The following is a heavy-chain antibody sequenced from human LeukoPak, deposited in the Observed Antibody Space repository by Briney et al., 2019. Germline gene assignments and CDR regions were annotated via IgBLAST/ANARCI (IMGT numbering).Heavy chain of an antibody. Sequence: PSETLSLTCTVSGGSISTYYWGWIRQPPGKGLEWIGSIYHSGSTYYNPSLKSRVTISVDTSKNQFSLKLSSVTAADTAVYYCARVTEWNDFDYWGQGTLVTVSS. V-gene: IGHV4-38-2*02. CDR3: ARVTEWNDFDY. CDR1: GGSISTYY. CDR2: IYHSGST. J-gene: IGHJ4*02. D-gene: IGHD1-1*01.